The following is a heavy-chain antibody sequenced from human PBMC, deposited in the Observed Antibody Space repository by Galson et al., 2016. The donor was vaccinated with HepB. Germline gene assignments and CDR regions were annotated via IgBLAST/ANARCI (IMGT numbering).Heavy chain of an antibody. CDR1: GFGLVNYG. D-gene: IGHD1/OR15-1a*01. V-gene: IGHV3-30*18. CDR3: AKDLRTGTATGPLQY. CDR2: VSYGDGEKQ. Sequence: SLRLSCAASGFGLVNYGMHWVRQAPGKGLEWVAVVSYGDGEKQYYGDSVKGRFTVSRDNSKNTVYLQMNSLRPEDTATYYCAKDLRTGTATGPLQYWGQGALVTVSS. J-gene: IGHJ4*02.